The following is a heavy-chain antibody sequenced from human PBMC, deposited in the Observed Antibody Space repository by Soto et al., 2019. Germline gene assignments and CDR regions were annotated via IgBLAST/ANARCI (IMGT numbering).Heavy chain of an antibody. CDR1: GGSISSYY. D-gene: IGHD6-6*01. CDR3: ARDLRGYSSSDYNWFDP. Sequence: SETLSLTCTVSGGSISSYYWSWIRQPPGKGLEWIGYIYYSGSTNYNPSLKSRVTISVDTSKNQFSLKLSSVTAADTAVYYCARDLRGYSSSDYNWFDPWGQGTLVTVS. CDR2: IYYSGST. J-gene: IGHJ5*02. V-gene: IGHV4-59*01.